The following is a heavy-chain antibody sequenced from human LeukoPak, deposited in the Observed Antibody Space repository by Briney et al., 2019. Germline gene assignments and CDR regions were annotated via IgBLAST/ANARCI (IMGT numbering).Heavy chain of an antibody. D-gene: IGHD3-9*01. CDR1: GGSFSGYY. V-gene: IGHV4-34*01. CDR2: INHSGST. J-gene: IGHJ5*02. CDR3: ARDLSGSRNNWFDP. Sequence: SETLSLTCAVYGGSFSGYYWSWIRQPPGKGLEWIGEINHSGSTNYNPSLKSRVTMSVDTSKNQFSLKLSSVTAADTAVYYWARDLSGSRNNWFDPWGQGTLVTVSS.